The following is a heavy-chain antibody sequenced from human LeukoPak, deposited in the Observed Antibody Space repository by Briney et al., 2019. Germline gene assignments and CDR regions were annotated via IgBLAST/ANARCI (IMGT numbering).Heavy chain of an antibody. CDR3: ARFSAYGDYYFDY. J-gene: IGHJ4*02. V-gene: IGHV1-8*01. CDR1: GYTFTSYD. D-gene: IGHD4-17*01. CDR2: MSPNSGNT. Sequence: ASVKVSCKASGYTFTSYDINWVRQATGQGLEWMGWMSPNSGNTGYAQKFQGRVTMTRNTSISTAYMELSSLRSEDTAVYYCARFSAYGDYYFDYWGQGTLVTVSS.